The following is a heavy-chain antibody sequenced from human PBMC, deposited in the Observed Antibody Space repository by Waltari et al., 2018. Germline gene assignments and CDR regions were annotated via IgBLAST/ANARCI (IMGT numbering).Heavy chain of an antibody. CDR3: ARLRGDY. V-gene: IGHV4-59*12. CDR1: GGSFSGYY. D-gene: IGHD5-12*01. CDR2: ISGSSGST. Sequence: QVQLQESGPGLVKPSETLSLTCAVSGGSFSGYYWGWIRQPPGKGLEWIGYISGSSGSTDYNPSLTSRVTISRDTSKNQFSLKLSSVTAADTAVYYCARLRGDYWGQGVLVTVSS. J-gene: IGHJ4*02.